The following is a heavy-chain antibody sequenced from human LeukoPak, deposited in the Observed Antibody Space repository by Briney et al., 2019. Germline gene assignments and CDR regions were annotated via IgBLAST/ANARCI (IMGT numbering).Heavy chain of an antibody. CDR3: ARIGASYYYGMDV. Sequence: PGGSLRLSCAASGFTLSSYAMHWVRPAPGKGPEWVAVISYDGSNKYYADSVKGRFTISRDNSKNTLYLQMNSLRAEDTAVYYCARIGASYYYGMDVWGQGTTVTVSS. CDR1: GFTLSSYA. V-gene: IGHV3-30-3*01. J-gene: IGHJ6*02. D-gene: IGHD3-10*01. CDR2: ISYDGSNK.